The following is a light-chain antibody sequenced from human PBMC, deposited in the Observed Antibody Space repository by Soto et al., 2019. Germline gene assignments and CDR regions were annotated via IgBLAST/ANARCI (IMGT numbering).Light chain of an antibody. CDR3: SSYTSFDTVI. V-gene: IGLV2-18*02. Sequence: QSVLTQPPSVSGSPGLSVTISCTGSSSDIGSYTRVPWYQQPPASAPKLLIYEVTRRASGAPDRFSGSASGNTASLTISGVQAEDEADYYCSSYTSFDTVIFGGGTKLTVL. J-gene: IGLJ2*01. CDR1: SSDIGSYTR. CDR2: EVT.